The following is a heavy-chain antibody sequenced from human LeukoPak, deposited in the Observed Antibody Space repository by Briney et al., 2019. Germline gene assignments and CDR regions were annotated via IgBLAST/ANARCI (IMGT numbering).Heavy chain of an antibody. CDR1: GYTFTSYA. D-gene: IGHD2-15*01. CDR3: ASALGYCSGGSCYSFDY. Sequence: ASVKVSCKASGYTFTSYAMHWVRQAPGQRLEWMGWINAGNGNTKYSQKFQGRVTITRDTSASTAYMELSSLRSEDTAVYYCASALGYCSGGSCYSFDYWGQGTLVTVSS. J-gene: IGHJ4*02. CDR2: INAGNGNT. V-gene: IGHV1-3*01.